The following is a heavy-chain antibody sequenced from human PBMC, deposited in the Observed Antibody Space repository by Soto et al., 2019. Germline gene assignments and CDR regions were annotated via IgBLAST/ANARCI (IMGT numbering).Heavy chain of an antibody. CDR2: IYDSGST. Sequence: SETLSLTCTLSGGSISRSGYYWGWIRQPPGKGLEWIGSIYDSGSTYYNPSLKSRVTISVDTSKNQFSLKLSSVTAADTAVYYCARPNTRWYHWFDPWGQGTLVTVSS. CDR1: GGSISRSGYY. V-gene: IGHV4-39*01. J-gene: IGHJ5*02. D-gene: IGHD6-13*01. CDR3: ARPNTRWYHWFDP.